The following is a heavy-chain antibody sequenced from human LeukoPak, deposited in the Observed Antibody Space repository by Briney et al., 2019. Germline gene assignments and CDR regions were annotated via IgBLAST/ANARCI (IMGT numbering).Heavy chain of an antibody. V-gene: IGHV1-46*01. D-gene: IGHD3-10*01. Sequence: ASVKVSCKASGYTFTSYYMHWVRQAPGQGLEWMGIINPSGGSTSYAQKFQGRVTMTRDTSTSTVYMELSSLRSEDTAVYYCARDLRLWFGELRQYYYYYMDVWGKGTTVTISS. CDR1: GYTFTSYY. CDR3: ARDLRLWFGELRQYYYYYMDV. J-gene: IGHJ6*03. CDR2: INPSGGST.